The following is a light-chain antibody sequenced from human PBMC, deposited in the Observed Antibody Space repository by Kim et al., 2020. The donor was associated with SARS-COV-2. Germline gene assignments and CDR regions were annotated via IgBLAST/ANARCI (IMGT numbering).Light chain of an antibody. CDR1: QSVSNN. J-gene: IGKJ1*01. CDR3: HQYNNWRT. V-gene: IGKV3-15*01. CDR2: GAS. Sequence: SVSPGERATLSCRASQSVSNNLAWYQQKPGQAPRLLIYGASTRATGIPARFSASGSGTEFTLTISSLQSEDFAVYYCHQYNNWRTFGQGTKVDIK.